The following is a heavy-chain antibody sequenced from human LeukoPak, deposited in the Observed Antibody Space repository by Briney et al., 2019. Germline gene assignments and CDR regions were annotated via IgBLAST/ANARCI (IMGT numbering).Heavy chain of an antibody. V-gene: IGHV5-51*01. Sequence: GASLQISCKGSGYSFTSYWIGWVRPLPGKGLEWMGIIYPDDSDTRYSPSFQGQVTISADKSISTAYLQWSSLKASDTAMYYCARRSEPSYGIDVWGQGTTVTVSS. CDR3: ARRSEPSYGIDV. CDR1: GYSFTSYW. CDR2: IYPDDSDT. J-gene: IGHJ6*02.